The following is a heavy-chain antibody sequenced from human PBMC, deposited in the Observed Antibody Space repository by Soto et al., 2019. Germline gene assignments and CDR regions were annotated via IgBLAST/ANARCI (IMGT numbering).Heavy chain of an antibody. Sequence: ETLSLTCTVSGGSIGSYYWSWVRQPPGKGLEWIGYIYYSGNTNYNPSLKSRVTISVDTSKNQFSLKLSSVTAADTAVYYCARVTGATFLDYWGQGTLVTVSS. CDR1: GGSIGSYY. J-gene: IGHJ4*02. CDR2: IYYSGNT. D-gene: IGHD1-26*01. V-gene: IGHV4-59*01. CDR3: ARVTGATFLDY.